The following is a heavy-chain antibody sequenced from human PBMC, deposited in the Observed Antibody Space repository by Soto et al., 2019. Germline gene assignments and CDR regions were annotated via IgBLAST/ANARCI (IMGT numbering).Heavy chain of an antibody. CDR3: ASGELPGTPPFDY. CDR2: MNPNRGKT. CDR1: GYTFTSYD. D-gene: IGHD1-26*01. Sequence: QVQLVQSGAEVKKPGASVKVSCKASGYTFTSYDINWVRQATGQGLEWMGWMNPNRGKTGYAQKFQGRVTITRNTSICPAYMELSSLRSEDTAVYYCASGELPGTPPFDYWGQGPLVTVSS. J-gene: IGHJ4*02. V-gene: IGHV1-8*01.